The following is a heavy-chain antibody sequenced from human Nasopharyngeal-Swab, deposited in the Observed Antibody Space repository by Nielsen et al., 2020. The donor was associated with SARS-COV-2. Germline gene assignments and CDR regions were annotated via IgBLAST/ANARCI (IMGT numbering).Heavy chain of an antibody. D-gene: IGHD3-22*01. J-gene: IGHJ3*02. Sequence: ASVKVSCKASGYTFTGYYMHWVRQAPGQGLEWMGWINPNSGGTNYAQKFQGRVTMTRDTSISTAYIELSRLRSDDTAVYYCAREVLLTMIVVGGAFDIWGQGTMVTVSS. CDR1: GYTFTGYY. V-gene: IGHV1-2*02. CDR3: AREVLLTMIVVGGAFDI. CDR2: INPNSGGT.